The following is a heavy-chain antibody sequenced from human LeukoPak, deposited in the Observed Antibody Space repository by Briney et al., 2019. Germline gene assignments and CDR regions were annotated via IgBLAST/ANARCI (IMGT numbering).Heavy chain of an antibody. CDR1: GFTFSSYA. CDR3: AKNRGHCVDGVCHNYYYMDV. J-gene: IGHJ6*03. D-gene: IGHD2-8*01. V-gene: IGHV3-23*01. Sequence: GGSLRLSCAASGFTFSSYAMSWVRQAPGKGLEWVSTVSGSAGRADYADSVKGWFTISRDNLKNTLYLQMNGLRAEDTAVYYCAKNRGHCVDGVCHNYYYMDVWGRGTTVTVSS. CDR2: VSGSAGRA.